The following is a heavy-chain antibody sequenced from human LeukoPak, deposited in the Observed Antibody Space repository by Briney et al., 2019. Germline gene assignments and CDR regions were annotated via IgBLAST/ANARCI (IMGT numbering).Heavy chain of an antibody. J-gene: IGHJ3*02. V-gene: IGHV4-61*01. Sequence: SETLSLTCTVSGGSVSSGTYYWSWIRQPPGKGLEWIGYIYYSGSTNYNPSLRSRVTVSVDTSKNQCSLKLNSVTTADTAVYYCTRSTNLEAFDIWGQGTMVTVSS. CDR3: TRSTNLEAFDI. CDR2: IYYSGST. D-gene: IGHD2-8*01. CDR1: GGSVSSGTYY.